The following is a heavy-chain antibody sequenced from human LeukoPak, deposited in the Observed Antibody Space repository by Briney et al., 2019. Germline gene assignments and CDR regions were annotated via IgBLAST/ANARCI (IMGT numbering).Heavy chain of an antibody. CDR1: GFTFSSYS. J-gene: IGHJ5*02. V-gene: IGHV3-21*01. CDR3: ARDLGIAARQARTPYWFDP. CDR2: ISSSSSYI. Sequence: GGSLRLSCAASGFTFSSYSMNWVRQAPGKGLEWVSSISSSSSYIYYADSVKGRFTISRDNAKNSLYLQMNSLRAEDTAVYYCARDLGIAARQARTPYWFDPWGQGTLVTVSS. D-gene: IGHD6-6*01.